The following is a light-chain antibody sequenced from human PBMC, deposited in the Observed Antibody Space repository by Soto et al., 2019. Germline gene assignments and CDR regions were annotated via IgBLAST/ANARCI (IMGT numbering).Light chain of an antibody. CDR1: QGISND. Sequence: AIQMTQSPSSLSASVGERVTITCRASQGISNDLGWYQQKPGKTPRLLIFAASSLQSGVPTRFSGSGSGTDFTLTISSLQPEYFANYYCQQDFNYPWTFGQGTKVEIE. V-gene: IGKV1-6*01. CDR2: AAS. CDR3: QQDFNYPWT. J-gene: IGKJ1*01.